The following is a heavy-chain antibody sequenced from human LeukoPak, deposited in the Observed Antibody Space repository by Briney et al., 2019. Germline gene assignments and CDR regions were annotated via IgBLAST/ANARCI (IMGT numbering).Heavy chain of an antibody. J-gene: IGHJ6*01. CDR2: INPRGGST. CDR1: GYIFINYY. Sequence: ASVKVSCKASGYIFINYYMHWVRQAPGQGLEWMAIINPRGGSTTYAQTLQGRVTMTRDTSTSTVYLEVNSLRSDDTAVYYCAREGYGSGRRLGLDGWGQGSTVTVSS. D-gene: IGHD3-10*01. V-gene: IGHV1-46*01. CDR3: AREGYGSGRRLGLDG.